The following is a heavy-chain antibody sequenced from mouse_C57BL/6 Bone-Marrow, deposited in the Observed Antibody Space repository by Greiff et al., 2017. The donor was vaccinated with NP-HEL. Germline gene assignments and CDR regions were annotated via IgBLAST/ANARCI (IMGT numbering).Heavy chain of an antibody. D-gene: IGHD2-4*01. Sequence: DVPLVESGGGLVQPGESLKLSCESNEYAFPSHDMSWVRKTPETRLELVAAITSDGGSTYYPDTMERRFIISIDNTKMTRYMQMSSLRSEDTALYYCARHDYGARDYWGKGTSVTVAS. J-gene: IGHJ4*01. CDR1: EYAFPSHD. CDR2: ITSDGGST. V-gene: IGHV5-2*01. CDR3: ARHDYGARDY.